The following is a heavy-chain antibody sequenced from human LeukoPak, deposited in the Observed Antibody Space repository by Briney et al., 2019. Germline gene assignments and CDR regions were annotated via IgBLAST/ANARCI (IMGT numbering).Heavy chain of an antibody. CDR1: GFIFSSYG. CDR3: AKSTMITMVMDWFDP. CDR2: IRYDGTNK. D-gene: IGHD3-22*01. Sequence: PGGSLRLSCAASGFIFSSYGMYWVRQAPGKGLEWVAFIRYDGTNKYYADSVKGRFSISRDNSKNTLYLQMNSLRVEDTAVYYCAKSTMITMVMDWFDPWGQGILVTVPS. J-gene: IGHJ5*02. V-gene: IGHV3-30*02.